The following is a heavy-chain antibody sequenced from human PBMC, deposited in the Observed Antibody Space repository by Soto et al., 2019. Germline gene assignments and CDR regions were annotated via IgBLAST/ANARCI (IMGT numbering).Heavy chain of an antibody. CDR3: AKGRGNYWAIDS. CDR1: GFTFSSYG. D-gene: IGHD1-7*01. V-gene: IGHV3-30*18. J-gene: IGHJ4*02. CDR2: ILSDGNNK. Sequence: QVPLVESGGGVVQPGRSLRLSCAASGFTFSSYGMHWVRQAPGKGLEWVAVILSDGNNKFYADSVKGRFTISRDNSKNTLYLQMDSLGVEDTAVYYCAKGRGNYWAIDSWGQGTLVTVSS.